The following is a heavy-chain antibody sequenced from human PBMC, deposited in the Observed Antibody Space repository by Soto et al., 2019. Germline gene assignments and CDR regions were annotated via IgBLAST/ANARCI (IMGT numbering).Heavy chain of an antibody. CDR1: GYSFTSYW. V-gene: IGHV5-10-1*01. D-gene: IGHD6-13*01. J-gene: IGHJ6*02. CDR2: IDPSDSYT. CDR3: ARTAAAGKYYYGVDV. Sequence: PGESLKISCKGSGYSFTSYWISWVRQMPGKGLEWMGRIDPSDSYTNYSPSFQGHVTISADKSISTAYLQWSSLKASDTAMYYCARTAAAGKYYYGVDVWGQGTTVTVSS.